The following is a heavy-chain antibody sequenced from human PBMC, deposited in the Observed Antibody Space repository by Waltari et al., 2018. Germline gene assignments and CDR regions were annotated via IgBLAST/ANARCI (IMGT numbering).Heavy chain of an antibody. Sequence: QVQLVQSGAEVKKPGSSVTVSCKASGGTFSSYAISWVRQAPGQGLEWMGGIIPIFGTANYAQKFQGRVTITADESTSTAYMELSSLRSEDTAVYYCARDLSYYDSSGYVAFDIWGQGTMVTVSS. D-gene: IGHD3-22*01. CDR2: IIPIFGTA. CDR3: ARDLSYYDSSGYVAFDI. V-gene: IGHV1-69*01. CDR1: GGTFSSYA. J-gene: IGHJ3*02.